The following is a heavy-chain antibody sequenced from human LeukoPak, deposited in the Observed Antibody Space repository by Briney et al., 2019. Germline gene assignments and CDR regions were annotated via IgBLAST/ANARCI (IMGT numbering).Heavy chain of an antibody. CDR3: AREMEETNFDY. CDR1: GYTFTSYA. J-gene: IGHJ4*02. CDR2: INTNTGNP. V-gene: IGHV7-4-1*02. Sequence: ASVKVTCKAYGYTFTSYAMNWVRQAPGQGLEWMGWINTNTGNPTYAQGFTGRFVFSLDTSVSTAYLQISSLKAEDTAVYYCAREMEETNFDYWGQGTLVTVSS. D-gene: IGHD1-1*01.